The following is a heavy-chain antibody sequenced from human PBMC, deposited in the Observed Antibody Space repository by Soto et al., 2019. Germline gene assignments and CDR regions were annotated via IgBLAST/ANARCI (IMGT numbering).Heavy chain of an antibody. CDR2: ISGSGNYT. CDR1: GFTFSSYS. V-gene: IGHV3-21*01. CDR3: AREGINNYNEYYFDS. Sequence: GGSLRLSCAASGFTFSSYSMNWVRQAPGKGLEWVSSISGSGNYTHYADFLRGRFTISRDNAKTSLYLQMNSLRAEDTAVYYCAREGINNYNEYYFDSWGQGSVVT. D-gene: IGHD4-4*01. J-gene: IGHJ4*02.